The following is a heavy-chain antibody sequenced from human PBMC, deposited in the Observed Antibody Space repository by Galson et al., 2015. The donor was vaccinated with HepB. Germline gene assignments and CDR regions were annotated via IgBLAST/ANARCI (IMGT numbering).Heavy chain of an antibody. CDR1: GYTFTSYG. CDR2: ISAYNGNT. Sequence: QSGAEVKKPGASVKVSCKASGYTFTSYGISWVRQAPGQGLEWMGWISAYNGNTNYAQKLQGRVTMTTDTSTSTAYTELRSLRSDDTAVYYCAMRNIQLWSYDAFEIWGQGTMVTVSS. J-gene: IGHJ3*02. V-gene: IGHV1-18*04. D-gene: IGHD5-18*01. CDR3: AMRNIQLWSYDAFEI.